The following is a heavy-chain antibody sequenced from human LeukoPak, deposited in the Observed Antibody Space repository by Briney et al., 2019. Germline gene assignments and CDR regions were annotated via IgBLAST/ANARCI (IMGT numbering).Heavy chain of an antibody. J-gene: IGHJ4*02. D-gene: IGHD3-22*01. Sequence: ASVKVSCKTSGYTFSDFGISWVRQAPGQGLEWMGWISTYNGNTNYAQKLQGRVAINTDTSTSTAYMELRSLRSDDTAVYYCARDCDRSGYYCYWGQGTLVTVSS. CDR3: ARDCDRSGYYCY. CDR1: GYTFSDFG. CDR2: ISTYNGNT. V-gene: IGHV1-18*01.